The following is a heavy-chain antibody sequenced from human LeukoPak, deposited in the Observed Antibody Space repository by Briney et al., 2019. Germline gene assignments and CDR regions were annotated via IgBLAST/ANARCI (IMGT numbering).Heavy chain of an antibody. D-gene: IGHD2-2*01. V-gene: IGHV1-18*01. J-gene: IGHJ4*02. CDR3: ARDGTSTDDY. CDR2: ISGNNDNP. CDR1: GYTFSNFG. Sequence: ASVNVSCKTSGYTFSNFGINWVRQAPGQGLEWMGWISGNNDNPNYGQKFQGRLTVTTDTSTSTAYMELRNLRFDDTAVYYCARDGTSTDDYWGQGTLVTVSS.